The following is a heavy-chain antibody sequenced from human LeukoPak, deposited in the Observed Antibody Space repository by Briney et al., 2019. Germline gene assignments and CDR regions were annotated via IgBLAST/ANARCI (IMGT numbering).Heavy chain of an antibody. J-gene: IGHJ4*02. CDR2: IWYDGSNK. CDR3: ARDLYPGIAVAGTEGRDY. D-gene: IGHD6-19*01. V-gene: IGHV3-33*01. CDR1: GFTFSSYG. Sequence: GGSLRLSCAASGFTFSSYGMHWVRQAPGKGLEWVAVIWYDGSNKYYADSVKGRFTISRDNYKNTLYLQMNSLRAEDTDVYYCARDLYPGIAVAGTEGRDYWGQGTLVSVSS.